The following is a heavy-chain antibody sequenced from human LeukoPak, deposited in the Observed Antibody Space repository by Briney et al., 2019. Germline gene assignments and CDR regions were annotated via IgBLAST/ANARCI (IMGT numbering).Heavy chain of an antibody. J-gene: IGHJ5*02. CDR3: ARVGDDIVAGGSWFDP. V-gene: IGHV1-69*13. CDR2: IIPIFGSA. D-gene: IGHD5-12*01. CDR1: GGTFNNYA. Sequence: SVKVSCKASGGTFNNYAMSWVRQAPGQGLEWMGGIIPIFGSANYAQNFQGRVTITADESTTTAYMELSSLRSEDTAVYYCARVGDDIVAGGSWFDPWGQGTLVTVSS.